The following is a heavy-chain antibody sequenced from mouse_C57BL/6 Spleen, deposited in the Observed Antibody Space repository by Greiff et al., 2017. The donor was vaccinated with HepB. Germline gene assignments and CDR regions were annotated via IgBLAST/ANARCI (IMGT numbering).Heavy chain of an antibody. D-gene: IGHD1-1*01. J-gene: IGHJ2*01. CDR3: ARSLYGSSPYYFDY. Sequence: VKLQQSGAELVRPGTSVKVSCKASGYAFTNYLIEWVKQRPGQGLEWIGVINPGSGGTNYNEKFKGKATLTADKSSSTAYMQLSSLTSEDSAVYFCARSLYGSSPYYFDYWGQGTTLTVSS. CDR2: INPGSGGT. CDR1: GYAFTNYL. V-gene: IGHV1-54*01.